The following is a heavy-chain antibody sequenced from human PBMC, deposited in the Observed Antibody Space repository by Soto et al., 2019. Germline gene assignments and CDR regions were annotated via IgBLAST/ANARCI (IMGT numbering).Heavy chain of an antibody. V-gene: IGHV4-59*01. D-gene: IGHD6-13*01. J-gene: IGHJ4*02. CDR1: GGPISSYY. CDR2: IYYSGST. Sequence: SETLSLTCTVSGGPISSYYWSWIRQPPGKGLEWIGYIYYSGSTNYNPSLKSRVTISVDTSKNQFSLKLSSVTAADTAVYYCARGTDSSSWYGEFDYWGQGTLVTVSS. CDR3: ARGTDSSSWYGEFDY.